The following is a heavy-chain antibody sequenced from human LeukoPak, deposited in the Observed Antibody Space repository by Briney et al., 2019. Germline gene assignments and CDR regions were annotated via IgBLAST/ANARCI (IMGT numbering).Heavy chain of an antibody. J-gene: IGHJ4*02. CDR2: ILGSGGGT. V-gene: IGHV3-23*01. Sequence: GGSLRLSCAASGFTFSNYAMGWVRQAPGKGLEWVSAILGSGGGTYYADSVKGRFTVSRDNSKSTLYLQMNSLRAEDTALYYCAKWGDYDVLTGYYVPDYWGQGTLVTVSS. CDR1: GFTFSNYA. D-gene: IGHD3-9*01. CDR3: AKWGDYDVLTGYYVPDY.